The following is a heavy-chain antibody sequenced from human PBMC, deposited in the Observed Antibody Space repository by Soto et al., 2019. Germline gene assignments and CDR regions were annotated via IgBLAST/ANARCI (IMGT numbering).Heavy chain of an antibody. V-gene: IGHV1-3*01. J-gene: IGHJ3*02. Sequence: QVQLVQSGAEVKKPGASVKVSCKASGYTFTSYAMHWVRQAPGQRLEWMGWINAGNGNTKYSQKFQGRVTITRDTSASTAYMELSSLRSEDTAVYYCARRIAAGGGVVAFDIWGQGTMVIVSS. CDR2: INAGNGNT. CDR3: ARRIAAGGGVVAFDI. CDR1: GYTFTSYA. D-gene: IGHD6-13*01.